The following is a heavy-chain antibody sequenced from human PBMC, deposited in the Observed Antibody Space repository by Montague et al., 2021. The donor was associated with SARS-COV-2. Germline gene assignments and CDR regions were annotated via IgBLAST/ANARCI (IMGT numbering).Heavy chain of an antibody. D-gene: IGHD2-21*01. V-gene: IGHV3-23*01. CDR1: GFTFSHYA. CDR3: AKDPIPGGSNPYYFDF. Sequence: SLRLSCSASGFTFSHYAMSWVRWAPGKGLEWVSAIGDSGSKTHYADSVKGRFTISRDNSKNTLSLGMNSLKVDDTAVYYCAKDPIPGGSNPYYFDFWGQGTLVTVS. J-gene: IGHJ4*02. CDR2: IGDSGSKT.